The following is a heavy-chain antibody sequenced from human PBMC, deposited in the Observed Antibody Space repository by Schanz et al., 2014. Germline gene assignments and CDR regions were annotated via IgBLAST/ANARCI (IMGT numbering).Heavy chain of an antibody. CDR3: ARPRLRIGGNCFDP. Sequence: VQLVESGGGLVQPGGSLRLSCSASGFTFSIYAMHWVRQAPGKGLVYVSGISNDGDSTYYADSVKGRFTISRDNAKNTKCLQVESLRVYDTAVDYCARPRLRIGGNCFDPWGQGTLVTVSS. V-gene: IGHV3-64*04. CDR1: GFTFSIYA. J-gene: IGHJ5*02. CDR2: ISNDGDST. D-gene: IGHD3-10*01.